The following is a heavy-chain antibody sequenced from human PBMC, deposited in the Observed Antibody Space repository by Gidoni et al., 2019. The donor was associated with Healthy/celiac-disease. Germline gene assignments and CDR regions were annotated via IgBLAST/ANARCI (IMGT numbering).Heavy chain of an antibody. V-gene: IGHV4-39*01. Sequence: QLQLPESCPGLVKPSETLSLTCTVSVVSISSSRYYWGWIRQPPGKGLEWIGSIYYSGSTYDNPSLKSRVTISVDTSKNQFSLKLSSVTAADTAVYYCASSDLYSRTYYFDYWGQGTLVTVSS. J-gene: IGHJ4*02. CDR3: ASSDLYSRTYYFDY. CDR1: VVSISSSRYY. D-gene: IGHD6-13*01. CDR2: IYYSGST.